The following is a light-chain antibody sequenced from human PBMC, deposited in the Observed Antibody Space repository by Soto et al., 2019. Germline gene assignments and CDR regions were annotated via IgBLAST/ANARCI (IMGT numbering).Light chain of an antibody. CDR2: GAS. CDR1: QSVSSN. Sequence: EIVMTQSPATLSVSPGERATLSCRASQSVSSNLAWYQQKPGQAPRLLIYGASTSVTGIPARFSGSGSGTEFTLTISSLQSEDFAVYYCQQYNNWPLTFGGGTKVESN. J-gene: IGKJ4*01. CDR3: QQYNNWPLT. V-gene: IGKV3-15*01.